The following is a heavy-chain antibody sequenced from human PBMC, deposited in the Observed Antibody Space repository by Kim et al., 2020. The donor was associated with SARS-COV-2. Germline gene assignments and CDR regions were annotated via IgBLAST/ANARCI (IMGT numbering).Heavy chain of an antibody. CDR2: IYYSGST. V-gene: IGHV4-39*01. J-gene: IGHJ2*01. CDR1: GGSISSSSYY. Sequence: SETLSLTCTVSGGSISSSSYYWGWIRQPPGKGLEWIGSIYYSGSTYYNPSLKSRVTISVDTSKNQFSLKLSSVTAADTAVYYCASTQMVRADWYFDLWGRGTLVTVSS. D-gene: IGHD3-10*01. CDR3: ASTQMVRADWYFDL.